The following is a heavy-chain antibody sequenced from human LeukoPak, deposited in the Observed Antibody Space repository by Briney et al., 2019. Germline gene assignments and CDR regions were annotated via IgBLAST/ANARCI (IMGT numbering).Heavy chain of an antibody. V-gene: IGHV3-23*01. CDR1: GFTFRDSA. D-gene: IGHD3-16*02. CDR3: ARDMELST. J-gene: IGHJ3*01. Sequence: LSGGSLRLSCSASGFTFRDSAMTWVRQAPGKGLEWVSLISFSGANSYNPDSVKGRFSVSRDNSKDTLYLQLSGLRADDTAVYYCARDMELSTWGPGTMVTVSS. CDR2: ISFSGANS.